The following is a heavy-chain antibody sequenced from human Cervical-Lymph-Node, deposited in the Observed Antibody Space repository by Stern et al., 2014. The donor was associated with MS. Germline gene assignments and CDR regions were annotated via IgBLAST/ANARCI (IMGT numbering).Heavy chain of an antibody. V-gene: IGHV5-51*01. CDR1: GYSFPAYW. CDR3: ARQEGSRHYGLDV. Sequence: VQLVQSGAAVKKSGESLKISCKGSGYSFPAYWIAWVRQMPGKGLEWMGIIYPGDSETRYSPSFQGQFPISADKSTRTAYLQWSILKASDTAMYYCARQEGSRHYGLDVWGQGTTVTVSS. J-gene: IGHJ6*02. CDR2: IYPGDSET. D-gene: IGHD6-6*01.